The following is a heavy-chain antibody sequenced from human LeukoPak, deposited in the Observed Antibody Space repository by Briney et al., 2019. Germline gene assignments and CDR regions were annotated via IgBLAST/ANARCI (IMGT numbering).Heavy chain of an antibody. CDR3: ATLRDSSGWYSYNWFDP. Sequence: ASVKVSCKASGYTFTGYYMHWVRQAPGQGLEWMGRINPNSGGTNYAQKFQGRVTMTRDTSISTAYMELSRLRSEDTAVYYCATLRDSSGWYSYNWFDPWGQGTLVTVSS. D-gene: IGHD6-19*01. CDR1: GYTFTGYY. J-gene: IGHJ5*02. V-gene: IGHV1-2*06. CDR2: INPNSGGT.